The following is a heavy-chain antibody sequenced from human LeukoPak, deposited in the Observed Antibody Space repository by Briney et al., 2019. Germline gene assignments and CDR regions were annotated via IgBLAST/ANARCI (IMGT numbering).Heavy chain of an antibody. V-gene: IGHV7-4-1*02. CDR1: GYTFTSYT. D-gene: IGHD3-10*01. CDR2: INTNTGNP. J-gene: IGHJ4*02. CDR3: ARGRSNYYGSGSSNDY. Sequence: ASVKVSCKASGYTFTSYTMNWVRQAPGQRLEWMGWINTNTGNPTYAQGFTGRFVFSLDTSVSTTYLQISSLKAEDTAVYYCARGRSNYYGSGSSNDYWGQGTLVTVSS.